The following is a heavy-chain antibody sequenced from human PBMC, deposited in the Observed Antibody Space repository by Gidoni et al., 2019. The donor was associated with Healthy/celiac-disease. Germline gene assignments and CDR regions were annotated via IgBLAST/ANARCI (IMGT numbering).Heavy chain of an antibody. CDR1: GGSISSYY. V-gene: IGHV4-59*01. Sequence: QVQLQESGPGLVKPSETLSLTCTVSGGSISSYYWSWIRQPPGKGLEWIGYIYYSGSTNYNPSLKSRVTISVDTSKNQFSLKLSSVTAADTAVYYCARSLRATPFDYWGQGTLVTVSS. CDR3: ARSLRATPFDY. J-gene: IGHJ4*02. CDR2: IYYSGST. D-gene: IGHD1-26*01.